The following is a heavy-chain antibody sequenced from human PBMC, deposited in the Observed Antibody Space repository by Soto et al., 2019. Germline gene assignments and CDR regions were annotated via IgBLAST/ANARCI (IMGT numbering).Heavy chain of an antibody. CDR2: INPNSGGT. D-gene: IGHD3-10*01. CDR1: GYTFTGYY. CDR3: ARDNVGGITMVRGVIIPPRWFDP. V-gene: IGHV1-2*02. J-gene: IGHJ5*02. Sequence: ASVKVSCKASGYTFTGYYMHWVRQAPGQGLEWMGWINPNSGGTNYAQKFQGRVTMTRDTSISTAYMELSRLRSDDTAVYYCARDNVGGITMVRGVIIPPRWFDPWGQGTLVTAPQ.